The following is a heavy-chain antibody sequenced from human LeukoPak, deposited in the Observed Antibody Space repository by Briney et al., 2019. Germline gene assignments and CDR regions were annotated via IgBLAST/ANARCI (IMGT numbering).Heavy chain of an antibody. Sequence: GGSLRLSCAASGFTFGSYAMNWVRQVPGKGLEWISLISGNGGATDHADSVKGRFTISRDNSKNTLYLRMSSLRAEDTAVYYCAYRGKIAVTTKGAFDIWGQGTMVTVSS. CDR3: AYRGKIAVTTKGAFDI. D-gene: IGHD4-17*01. CDR2: ISGNGGAT. J-gene: IGHJ3*02. V-gene: IGHV3-23*01. CDR1: GFTFGSYA.